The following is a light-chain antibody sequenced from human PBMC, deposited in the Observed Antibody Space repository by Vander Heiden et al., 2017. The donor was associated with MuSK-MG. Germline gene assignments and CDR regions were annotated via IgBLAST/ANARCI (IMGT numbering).Light chain of an antibody. Sequence: QSVLTQPPSVSGAPGQRVTISCTGSSSNIGAGYDVHWYQQLPGTAPKLLIYGNSNRPSGVPDRFSGSKSGTSASLAINGLQAEDEADYYCQSYDSSLSGVVFGTGTKLTVL. V-gene: IGLV1-40*01. CDR1: SSNIGAGYD. J-gene: IGLJ2*01. CDR2: GNS. CDR3: QSYDSSLSGVV.